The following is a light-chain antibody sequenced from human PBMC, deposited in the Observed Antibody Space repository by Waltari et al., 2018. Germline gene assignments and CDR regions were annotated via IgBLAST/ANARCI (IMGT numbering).Light chain of an antibody. Sequence: QSALTQPASVSGSPGQSITISCTGTSSDVGGYNYVSWYQQHPGKAPKLMIYDVTNRPSGVSYRSSGSKSGNTAPLTISGLQAEDEADYYCSSYSSSITPVFGGGTKLTVL. V-gene: IGLV2-14*03. CDR2: DVT. CDR1: SSDVGGYNY. J-gene: IGLJ2*01. CDR3: SSYSSSITPV.